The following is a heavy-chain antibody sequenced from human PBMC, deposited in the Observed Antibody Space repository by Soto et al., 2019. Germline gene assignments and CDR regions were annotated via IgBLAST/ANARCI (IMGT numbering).Heavy chain of an antibody. CDR1: GYTFIDYD. V-gene: IGHV1-46*01. Sequence: GASVKVSCKPSGYTFIDYDINWVRQATGQGPEWMGIINPNGGSTSSAQKFQGRVTMTSDTSTSTVYMELSSLRSEDTAVYYCATVRGIVLVPAAASDAFDIWGQGTMVTVSS. D-gene: IGHD2-2*01. CDR2: INPNGGST. CDR3: ATVRGIVLVPAAASDAFDI. J-gene: IGHJ3*02.